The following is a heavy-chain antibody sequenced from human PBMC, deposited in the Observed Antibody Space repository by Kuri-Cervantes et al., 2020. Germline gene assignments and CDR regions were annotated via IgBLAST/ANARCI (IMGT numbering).Heavy chain of an antibody. CDR2: INPSGGST. CDR3: ARGRQSRLRYFDWYRTYYFDY. CDR1: GYTFTGYY. J-gene: IGHJ4*02. V-gene: IGHV1-46*01. D-gene: IGHD3-9*01. Sequence: ALVKVSCKASGYTFTGYYMHWVRQAPGQGLEWMGWINPSGGSTSYAQKFQGRVTMTRDTSTSTVYMELSSLRSEDTAVYYCARGRQSRLRYFDWYRTYYFDYWGQGTLVTVSS.